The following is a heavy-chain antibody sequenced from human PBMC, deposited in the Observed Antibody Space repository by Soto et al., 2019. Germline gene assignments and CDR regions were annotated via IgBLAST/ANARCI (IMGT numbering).Heavy chain of an antibody. CDR3: ARAGGYDSRAPTSPPSY. Sequence: ASVKVSCKASGYTFTSYGISWVRQAPGQGLEWMGWISAYNGNTNYAQKLKGRVTMTTDTSTSTAYMELRSLRPDDTAVYYCARAGGYDSRAPTSPPSYWGQGTLVTVSS. V-gene: IGHV1-18*04. CDR2: ISAYNGNT. D-gene: IGHD3-22*01. J-gene: IGHJ4*02. CDR1: GYTFTSYG.